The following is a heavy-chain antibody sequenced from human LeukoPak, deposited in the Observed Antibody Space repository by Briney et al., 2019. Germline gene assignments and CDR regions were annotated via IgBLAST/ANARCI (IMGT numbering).Heavy chain of an antibody. CDR1: GGSISSSSYY. D-gene: IGHD1-26*01. V-gene: IGHV4-39*07. CDR3: ARVGNNDAFDI. Sequence: PSETLSLTCTVSGGSISSSSYYWGWIRQPPGKGLEWIGSIYYSGSTYYNPSLKSRVTISVDTSKNQFSLKLSSVTAADTAVYYCARVGNNDAFDIWGRGTMVTVSS. J-gene: IGHJ3*02. CDR2: IYYSGST.